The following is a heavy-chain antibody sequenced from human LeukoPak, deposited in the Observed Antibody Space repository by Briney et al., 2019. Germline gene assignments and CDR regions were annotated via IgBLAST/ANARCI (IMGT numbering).Heavy chain of an antibody. V-gene: IGHV3-30*04. CDR1: GFTFSSYT. CDR3: ARERGIRALYFDN. J-gene: IGHJ4*02. CDR2: TSSDGNK. D-gene: IGHD3-16*01. Sequence: GGSLRLSCAASGFTFSSYTMHRVRQPLGKGLEWVALTSSDGNKYFADSVQGRFTISRDNSRNTVYLQLDSLRPDDTAVYYCARERGIRALYFDNWGQGTLVTVSS.